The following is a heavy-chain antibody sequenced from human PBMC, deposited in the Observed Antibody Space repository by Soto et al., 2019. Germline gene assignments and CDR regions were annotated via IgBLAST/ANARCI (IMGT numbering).Heavy chain of an antibody. CDR2: ISTDGSFT. V-gene: IGHV3-74*01. Sequence: EVQLVESGGGLVQPGGSLRLSCAASGFVFSSHWIHWVRQAPGQGPVGVSRISTDGSFTSYADFVKGRFTISRDNAKNSLYLQMNSLRAVYTAVYYCARPRSMSSSGFDIWCQGTMVTVSS. J-gene: IGHJ3*02. CDR1: GFVFSSHW. CDR3: ARPRSMSSSGFDI. D-gene: IGHD6-6*01.